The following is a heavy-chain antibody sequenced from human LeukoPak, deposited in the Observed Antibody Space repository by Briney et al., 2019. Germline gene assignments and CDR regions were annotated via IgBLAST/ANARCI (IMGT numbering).Heavy chain of an antibody. CDR2: INPNSGGT. Sequence: ASVKVSCKASGGTFSSYAISWVRQAPGQGLEWMGRINPNSGGTNYAQKFQGRVTMTRDTSISTAYMELSRLRSDDTAVYYCARDRRITMIVSWFDPWGQGTLVTVSS. CDR1: GGTFSSYA. D-gene: IGHD3-22*01. V-gene: IGHV1-2*06. CDR3: ARDRRITMIVSWFDP. J-gene: IGHJ5*02.